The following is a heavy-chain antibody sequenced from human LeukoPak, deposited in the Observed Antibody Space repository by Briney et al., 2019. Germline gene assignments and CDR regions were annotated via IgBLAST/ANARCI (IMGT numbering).Heavy chain of an antibody. CDR1: GGTFSSYA. CDR3: ARDGYSYDGWFDP. CDR2: IIPIFGTA. D-gene: IGHD5-18*01. Sequence: SVKVSCKASGGTFSSYAISWVRQAPGQGLEWMGRIIPIFGTANYAQKFQDRVTITTDESTSTAYMVLSSLRAEDAAVYYCARDGYSYDGWFDPWGQGTLVTVSS. J-gene: IGHJ5*02. V-gene: IGHV1-69*05.